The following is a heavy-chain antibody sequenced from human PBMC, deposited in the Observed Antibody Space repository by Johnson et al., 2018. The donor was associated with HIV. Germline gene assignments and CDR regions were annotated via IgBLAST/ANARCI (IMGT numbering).Heavy chain of an antibody. J-gene: IGHJ3*02. V-gene: IGHV3-7*02. CDR1: GFTFSSYW. D-gene: IGHD3-10*01. CDR3: TKVWGFYYGQYHDAFDI. CDR2: IKQDGSEK. Sequence: VQLVESGGGLVQPGGSLRLSCAASGFTFSSYWMSWVRQAPGKGLEWVANIKQDGSEKYYVDSVKGRFTISRDNSKNTLYLQMNSLRPEDTAVYYCTKVWGFYYGQYHDAFDIWGQGTMVTVSS.